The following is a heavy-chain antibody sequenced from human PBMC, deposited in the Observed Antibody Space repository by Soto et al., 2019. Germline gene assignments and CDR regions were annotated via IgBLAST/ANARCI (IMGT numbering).Heavy chain of an antibody. Sequence: ASVKVSCKASGYTFTRSGISWVRQAPGQGLEWMGWISTYNGDTNYAQTFQGRVTMTTDTSTSTVYMEVSSLRSEDTAVYYCLIVNFYYGSESPQHFDYWGQGTLVTVSS. J-gene: IGHJ4*02. CDR1: GYTFTRSG. D-gene: IGHD3-10*01. CDR2: ISTYNGDT. CDR3: LIVNFYYGSESPQHFDY. V-gene: IGHV1-18*01.